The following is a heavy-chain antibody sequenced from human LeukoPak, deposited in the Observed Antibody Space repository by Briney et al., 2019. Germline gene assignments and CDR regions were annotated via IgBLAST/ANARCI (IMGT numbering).Heavy chain of an antibody. CDR2: ISYDGKNI. J-gene: IGHJ4*02. CDR3: AKTYSLESGYDFFFHY. CDR1: GFSFSSYG. V-gene: IGHV3-33*06. D-gene: IGHD5-12*01. Sequence: PGGSLRLSCAASGFSFSSYGFHWVRQAPGKGLEWVSAISYDGKNIHYADSVKGRFTISRDNSRNTVYLQMNSLRVEDTAVYYCAKTYSLESGYDFFFHYWGQGTRVTVSS.